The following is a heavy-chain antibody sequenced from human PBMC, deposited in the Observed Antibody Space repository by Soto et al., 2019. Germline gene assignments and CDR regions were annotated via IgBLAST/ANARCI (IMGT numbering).Heavy chain of an antibody. V-gene: IGHV1-46*01. Sequence: GASVKVSCKASGYTFTSYYMHWVRQAPGQGLEWMGIINPSGGSTSYAQKFQGRVTMTRDTSTSTVYMELSSLRSEDTAVYYCASPDTAMPRKDYYYGMDVRGQGTTVTVSS. CDR3: ASPDTAMPRKDYYYGMDV. CDR1: GYTFTSYY. D-gene: IGHD5-18*01. J-gene: IGHJ6*02. CDR2: INPSGGST.